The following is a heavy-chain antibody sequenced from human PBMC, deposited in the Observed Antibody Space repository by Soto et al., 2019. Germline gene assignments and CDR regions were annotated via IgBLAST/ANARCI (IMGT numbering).Heavy chain of an antibody. J-gene: IGHJ4*02. CDR1: GGFFCGYY. Sequence: SETVSLSCAVYGGFFCGYYWTWIRERPGTGLEWIGEINHSGSTNYNPSLTSPVTISVDTSKNQSSLKLTSVTAADTAVYYCARYKIHRLFDYCGEGTLVTVSS. CDR2: INHSGST. V-gene: IGHV4-34*01. CDR3: ARYKIHRLFDY. D-gene: IGHD1-1*01.